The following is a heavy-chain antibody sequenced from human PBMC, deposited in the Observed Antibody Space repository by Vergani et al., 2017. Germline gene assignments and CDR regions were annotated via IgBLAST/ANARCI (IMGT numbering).Heavy chain of an antibody. J-gene: IGHJ2*01. V-gene: IGHV3-23*04. CDR2: ISGSGGST. Sequence: EVQLVESGGGLVQPGGSLRLSCAASGFTFSSYAMSWVRQAPGKGLEWVSAISGSGGSTYYADSVKGRFTISRDKSKDTLYLQMNSLRAEDTAVYYCARFGWGVVPTRWYFDVWGRGTLVTVSS. CDR1: GFTFSSYA. CDR3: ARFGWGVVPTRWYFDV. D-gene: IGHD2-2*01.